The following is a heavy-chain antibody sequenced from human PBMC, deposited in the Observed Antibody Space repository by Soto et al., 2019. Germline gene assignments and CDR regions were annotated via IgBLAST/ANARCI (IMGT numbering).Heavy chain of an antibody. Sequence: EVQLVESGGGLVQHGGSLRLSCAASGFVFSTYSMNWVRQAPGKGLEWVSYISSISSTIYYADSVQGRFTISRDNAKNSLYLQVNSLRDEDTDVYYCARPAGRVDYFDYWGQGTLVTVPS. V-gene: IGHV3-48*02. CDR1: GFVFSTYS. D-gene: IGHD2-15*01. CDR2: ISSISSTI. J-gene: IGHJ4*02. CDR3: ARPAGRVDYFDY.